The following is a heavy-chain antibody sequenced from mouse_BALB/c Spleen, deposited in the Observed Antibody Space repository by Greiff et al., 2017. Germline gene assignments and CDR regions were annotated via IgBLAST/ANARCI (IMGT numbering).Heavy chain of an antibody. CDR3: ARVYYYGSSPG. J-gene: IGHJ3*01. Sequence: EVMLVESGGGLVKPGGSLKLSCAASGFTFSSYAMSWVRQSPEKRLEWVAEISSGGSYTYYPDTVTGRFTISRDNAKNTLYLEMSSLRSEDTAMYYCARVYYYGSSPGWGQGTLVTVSA. CDR1: GFTFSSYA. V-gene: IGHV5-9-4*01. CDR2: ISSGGSYT. D-gene: IGHD1-1*01.